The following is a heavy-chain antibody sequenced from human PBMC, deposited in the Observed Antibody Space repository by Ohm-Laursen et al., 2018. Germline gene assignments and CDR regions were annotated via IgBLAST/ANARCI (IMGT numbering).Heavy chain of an antibody. Sequence: TLSLTCTVSGASINLYYWSWIRQPPGKGLEWIGYIYYSGSTNYNPSLKSRVTISVDTSKNQFSLKLSSVAAADTAVYYCARALGGYPISYYYGMDVWGQGTTVTVSS. J-gene: IGHJ6*02. D-gene: IGHD7-27*01. V-gene: IGHV4-59*01. CDR1: GASINLYY. CDR3: ARALGGYPISYYYGMDV. CDR2: IYYSGST.